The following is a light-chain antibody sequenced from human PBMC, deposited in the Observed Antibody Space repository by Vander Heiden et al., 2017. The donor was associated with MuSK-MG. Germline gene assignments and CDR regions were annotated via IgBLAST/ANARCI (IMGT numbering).Light chain of an antibody. CDR3: QQDGNSHWT. J-gene: IGKJ1*01. CDR2: GAS. Sequence: EIVLTQSPGTLSLSPGERATLSCRASQSVSSSYLAWYQQKPGQAPRLLIYGASSRATGIPDRFSGSGSGTGFTLTISRLEPEDFAVYYCQQDGNSHWTFGQGTKVEIK. CDR1: QSVSSSY. V-gene: IGKV3-20*01.